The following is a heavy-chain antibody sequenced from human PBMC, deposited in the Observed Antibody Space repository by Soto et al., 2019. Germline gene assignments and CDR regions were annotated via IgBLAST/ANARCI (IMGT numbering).Heavy chain of an antibody. D-gene: IGHD6-13*01. CDR1: GFTFDDYA. Sequence: EVQLVESGGGLVQPGRSLRLSCAASGFTFDDYAMHWVRQAPGKGLEWVSGISWNSGSIGYADSVKGRSTISRDNAKNSLYLQMNSLRAEDTALYYCAKDMPPYSSSATGFDYWGQGTLVTVSS. V-gene: IGHV3-9*01. J-gene: IGHJ4*02. CDR2: ISWNSGSI. CDR3: AKDMPPYSSSATGFDY.